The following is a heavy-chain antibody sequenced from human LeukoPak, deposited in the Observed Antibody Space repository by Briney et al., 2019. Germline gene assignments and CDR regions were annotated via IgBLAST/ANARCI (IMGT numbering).Heavy chain of an antibody. D-gene: IGHD5-24*01. CDR1: GGSISSSSYY. V-gene: IGHV4-39*07. CDR2: IYYSGST. CDR3: ARHRDGYNRPFDY. Sequence: SETLSLTCTVPGGSISSSSYYWGWIRQPPGKGLEWIGSIYYSGSTYYNPSLKSRVTISVDTSKNQFSLKLSSVTAADTAVYYCARHRDGYNRPFDYWGQGTLVTVSS. J-gene: IGHJ4*02.